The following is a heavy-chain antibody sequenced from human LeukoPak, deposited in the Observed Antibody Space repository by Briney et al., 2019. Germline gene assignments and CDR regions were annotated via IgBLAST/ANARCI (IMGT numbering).Heavy chain of an antibody. Sequence: SETLSLTCTVSGGSISSSSYYWGWIRQPPGKGLEWVGSINYSGSTYYNPSLKSRVTISVDTSKNQFSLMLSSVTAADTAVYYCARHASPSYSSSWYYWGQGTLVTASS. CDR1: GGSISSSSYY. J-gene: IGHJ4*02. V-gene: IGHV4-39*01. CDR3: ARHASPSYSSSWYY. CDR2: INYSGST. D-gene: IGHD6-13*01.